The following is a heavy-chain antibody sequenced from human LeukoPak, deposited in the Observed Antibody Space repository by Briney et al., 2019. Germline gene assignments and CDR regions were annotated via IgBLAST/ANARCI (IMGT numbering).Heavy chain of an antibody. V-gene: IGHV3-66*01. D-gene: IGHD3-22*01. CDR3: ARDGYYDSSGYRKHDGFDI. J-gene: IGHJ3*02. CDR1: GFTVSTNY. Sequence: GGSLRLSCAASGFTVSTNYMSWVRQAPGKGLEWVSLIYSGGITQYADSVKGRFTIARDNSKNTLYLEMTSLRAEDTAVYHCARDGYYDSSGYRKHDGFDIWGQGTLVTVSS. CDR2: IYSGGIT.